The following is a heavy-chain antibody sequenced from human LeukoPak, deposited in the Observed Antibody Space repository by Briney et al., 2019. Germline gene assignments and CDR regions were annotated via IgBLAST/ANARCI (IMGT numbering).Heavy chain of an antibody. CDR1: GYTFTSYG. CDR3: ARVYYDILTGYYYHWFDP. J-gene: IGHJ5*02. D-gene: IGHD3-9*01. Sequence: ASVKVSCKASGYTFTSYGISWVRQAPGQGLEWMGWISAYNGNTNYAQKLQGRVTMTTDTSTSTAYMELRSLRSDDTAVYYCARVYYDILTGYYYHWFDPWGQGTLVTVSS. V-gene: IGHV1-18*01. CDR2: ISAYNGNT.